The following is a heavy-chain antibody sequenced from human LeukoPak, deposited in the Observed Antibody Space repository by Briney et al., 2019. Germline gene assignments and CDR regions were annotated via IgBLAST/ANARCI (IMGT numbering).Heavy chain of an antibody. D-gene: IGHD3-10*01. V-gene: IGHV5-51*01. CDR3: ARHLSVRGVITPFDY. J-gene: IGHJ4*02. CDR1: GYIFTSYW. Sequence: GESLKISCKGSGYIFTSYWIGWVRQLPGKDLEWMGIIYPGDSDTRYSPSFQGQVTISADKSISTAYLQWSSLKASDTAMYYCARHLSVRGVITPFDYWGQGTLVTVSS. CDR2: IYPGDSDT.